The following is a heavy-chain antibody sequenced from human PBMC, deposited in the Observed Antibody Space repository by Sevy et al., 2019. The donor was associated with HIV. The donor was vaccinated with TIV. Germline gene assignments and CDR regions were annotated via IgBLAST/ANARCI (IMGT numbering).Heavy chain of an antibody. CDR1: GFTFSSYA. D-gene: IGHD2-15*01. CDR3: ARTLGYCSGGSCYSSGWAFDI. V-gene: IGHV3-30-3*01. CDR2: ISYDGSNK. J-gene: IGHJ3*02. Sequence: GGFLRLSCAASGFTFSSYAMHWVRQAPGKGLEWVAVISYDGSNKYYADSVKGRFTISRDNSKNTLYLQMNSLRAEDTAVYYCARTLGYCSGGSCYSSGWAFDIWGQGTMVTVSS.